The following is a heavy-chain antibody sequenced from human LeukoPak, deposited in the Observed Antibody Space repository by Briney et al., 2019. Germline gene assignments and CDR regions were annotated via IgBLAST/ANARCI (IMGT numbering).Heavy chain of an antibody. J-gene: IGHJ4*02. CDR2: INPNSGGT. Sequence: GASVKVSCKASGYTFTGYYMHWVRQAPGQGLEWMGWINPNSGGTNYAQKFQGWVTMTRDTSISTAYMELSRLRSDDTAVYYCARGGREVYDSSGYPLNYWGQGTLVTVSS. CDR3: ARGGREVYDSSGYPLNY. CDR1: GYTFTGYY. V-gene: IGHV1-2*04. D-gene: IGHD3-22*01.